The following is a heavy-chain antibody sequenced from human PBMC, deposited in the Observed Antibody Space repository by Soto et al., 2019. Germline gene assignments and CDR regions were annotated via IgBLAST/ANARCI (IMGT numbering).Heavy chain of an antibody. Sequence: RGSLRLSCAASGFTFSIFAMGWVRQSPGKGLEWVSTISGSVGSTYYADAVKGRFTISRDNSMGTLYLQMKSLRVEDTAIYYCAKEVSMGSTVDLGYWGQGALVTVSS. J-gene: IGHJ4*02. CDR3: AKEVSMGSTVDLGY. V-gene: IGHV3-23*01. CDR1: GFTFSIFA. D-gene: IGHD2-8*01. CDR2: ISGSVGST.